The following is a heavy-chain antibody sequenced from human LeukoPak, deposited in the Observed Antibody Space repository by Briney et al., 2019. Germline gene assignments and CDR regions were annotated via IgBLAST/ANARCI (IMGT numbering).Heavy chain of an antibody. V-gene: IGHV4-59*01. D-gene: IGHD3-22*01. CDR3: ARESSSGYEAFDI. J-gene: IGHJ3*02. CDR2: IHYSGST. CDR1: GGSISSYY. Sequence: PETVSLTCTVSGGSISSYYWSWIRQPPGKGLEWIGCIHYSGSTNYNPSLKSRVTISVDTSKNQFSLKLSSVTAADTAVYYCARESSSGYEAFDIWGQGTMVTVSS.